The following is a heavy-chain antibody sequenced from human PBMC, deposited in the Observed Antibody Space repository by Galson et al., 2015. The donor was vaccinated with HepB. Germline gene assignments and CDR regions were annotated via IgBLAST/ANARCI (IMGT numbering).Heavy chain of an antibody. V-gene: IGHV4-61*01. D-gene: IGHD6-19*01. CDR3: ARAGEDSSGWYWYYGMDV. CDR1: GGPVSSGSYY. J-gene: IGHJ6*02. CDR2: IYYSGST. Sequence: SETLSFTCTVSGGPVSSGSYYWSWIRQPPGKGLEWIGYIYYSGSTNYNPSLKSRVTISVDTSKNQFSLKLSSVTAADTAVYYCARAGEDSSGWYWYYGMDVWGQGTTVTVSS.